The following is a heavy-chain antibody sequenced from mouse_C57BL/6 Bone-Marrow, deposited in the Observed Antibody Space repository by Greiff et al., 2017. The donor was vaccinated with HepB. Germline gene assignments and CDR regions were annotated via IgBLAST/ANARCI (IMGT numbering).Heavy chain of an antibody. J-gene: IGHJ4*01. CDR1: GFTFSDYG. D-gene: IGHD2-4*01. V-gene: IGHV5-15*01. CDR3: ARSNDYDGYYAMDY. CDR2: ISNLAYSI. Sequence: DVQLVESGGGLVQPGGSLKLSCAASGFTFSDYGMAWVRQAPRKGPEWVAFISNLAYSIYYADTVTGRFTISRENAKNTLYLEMSSLRSEDTAMYYCARSNDYDGYYAMDYWGQGTSVTVSS.